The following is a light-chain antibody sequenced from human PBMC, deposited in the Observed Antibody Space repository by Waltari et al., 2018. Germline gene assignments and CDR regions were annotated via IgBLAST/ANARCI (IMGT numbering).Light chain of an antibody. J-gene: IGKJ5*01. CDR2: DAS. V-gene: IGKV3-11*01. CDR3: QQRSNWPP. CDR1: QRVSSY. Sequence: DIVLTQSPATLSLSPGERATLSCRASQRVSSYLAWYQQKPGQAPRLLIYDASNRATGIPARFSGSGSGTDFTLTISSLEPEDFAVYYCQQRSNWPPFGQGTRLEIK.